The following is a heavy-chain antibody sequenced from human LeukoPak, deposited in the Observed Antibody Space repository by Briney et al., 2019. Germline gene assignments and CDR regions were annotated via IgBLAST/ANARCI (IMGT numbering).Heavy chain of an antibody. Sequence: GGSLTLSCAASGFTFSYHWMTWVRQAPGKGLEWVANIKNDGAVKNYVDSVKGRFTISRDNAKNSLYLQMNSLRAEDTAVYNCAKTYDSSGYAFDYWGQGTLVTVSS. CDR2: IKNDGAVK. CDR1: GFTFSYHW. V-gene: IGHV3-7*01. CDR3: AKTYDSSGYAFDY. J-gene: IGHJ4*02. D-gene: IGHD3-22*01.